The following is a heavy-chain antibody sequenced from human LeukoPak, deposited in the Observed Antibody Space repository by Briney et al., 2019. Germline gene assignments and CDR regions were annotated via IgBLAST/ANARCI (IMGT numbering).Heavy chain of an antibody. J-gene: IGHJ2*01. CDR2: IKQDGSEK. D-gene: IGHD6-13*01. CDR1: GFTFSSYA. Sequence: GRSLRLSCAASGFTFSSYAMHWVRQAPGKGLEWVANIKQDGSEKYYVDSVKGRFTISRDNAKNSLYLQMNSLRAEDTAVYYCARGMYSSTGYFDLWGRGTLVTVSS. CDR3: ARGMYSSTGYFDL. V-gene: IGHV3-7*01.